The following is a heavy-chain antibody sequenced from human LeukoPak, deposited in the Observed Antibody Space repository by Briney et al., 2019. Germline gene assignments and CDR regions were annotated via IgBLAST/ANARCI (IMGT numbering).Heavy chain of an antibody. V-gene: IGHV3-23*01. CDR3: ARDPNGDYFGAFDI. CDR2: ISGSGGRT. D-gene: IGHD4-17*01. CDR1: GFTFSSYA. Sequence: GGSLRLSCAASGFTFSSYAMMWLRQAPGRGLEWVSAISGSGGRTLHADSVKGRFTISRDNSKNTLYLQMSSLRAEDTAVYYCARDPNGDYFGAFDIWGQGTMVTVSS. J-gene: IGHJ3*02.